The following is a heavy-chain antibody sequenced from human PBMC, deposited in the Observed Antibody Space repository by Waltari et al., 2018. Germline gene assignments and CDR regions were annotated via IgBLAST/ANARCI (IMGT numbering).Heavy chain of an antibody. V-gene: IGHV3-23*04. D-gene: IGHD2-2*01. CDR2: ISGSGNST. CDR3: AKESRAAMGWEYDY. J-gene: IGHJ4*02. Sequence: EVQLVESGGGLVQPGGSLRLSCAASGITFSSYAMSWVRQAPGKGLEWVSAISGSGNSTNSAESVKVRFTISRDNSRNTLYLQMNSLRAEDTAVYYCAKESRAAMGWEYDYWGQGTLVTVSS. CDR1: GITFSSYA.